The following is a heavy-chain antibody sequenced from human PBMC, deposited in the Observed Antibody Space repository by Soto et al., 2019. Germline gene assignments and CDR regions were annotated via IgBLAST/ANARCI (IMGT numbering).Heavy chain of an antibody. CDR3: ARRAYCAVYCTHNYNQYHAMDV. D-gene: IGHD2-21*01. CDR2: IYPGDSEI. CDR1: GYSFSTYW. V-gene: IGHV5-51*01. Sequence: GESLKISCKGSGYSFSTYWIVWVRQMPGKGLEWMGIIYPGDSEIRYSPSFQGQVTISADKSISTAYLQWSGLKASDSAIYYCARRAYCAVYCTHNYNQYHAMDVWGQGTTVTVYS. J-gene: IGHJ6*02.